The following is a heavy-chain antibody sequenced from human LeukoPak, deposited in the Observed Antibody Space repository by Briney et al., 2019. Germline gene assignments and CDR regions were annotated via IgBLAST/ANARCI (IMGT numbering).Heavy chain of an antibody. CDR2: IKSKTDGGTT. CDR3: TTGTRPLPYYYGSSGYYFAH. J-gene: IGHJ4*02. CDR1: GFTFSNAW. Sequence: GGSLRLSCAASGFTFSNAWMSWVRQAPGKGLEWLGRIKSKTDGGTTDYAAPVKGRFTISRDDSKNTLYLQMTSLKTEDTAVYCSTTGTRPLPYYYGSSGYYFAHWGQGTLVSVSS. D-gene: IGHD3-22*01. V-gene: IGHV3-15*01.